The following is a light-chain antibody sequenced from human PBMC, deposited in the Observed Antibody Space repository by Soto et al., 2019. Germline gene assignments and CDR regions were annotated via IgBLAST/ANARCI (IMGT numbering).Light chain of an antibody. CDR1: QNVYNN. Sequence: EIVMTQSPATLSVSPGEGATLSCKASQNVYNNLAWYQQRPGQPPRLLIYDASTRATGISARFSGSGYGTEVTLTIISLQSEYFAVYFCQQCRTWPLTFGGGTKVDIK. CDR3: QQCRTWPLT. J-gene: IGKJ4*01. V-gene: IGKV3-15*01. CDR2: DAS.